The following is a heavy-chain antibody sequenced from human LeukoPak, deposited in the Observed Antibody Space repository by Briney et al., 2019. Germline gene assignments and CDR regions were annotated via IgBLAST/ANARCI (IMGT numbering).Heavy chain of an antibody. J-gene: IGHJ4*02. CDR1: GFTLSNYA. Sequence: PGGSLRLSCAASGFTLSNYAMHWVRQAPGKGLEYVSTITVGGGTYYASSVKGRFTISRDNSKNTLYLQMGSLRADDMAVYYCASLIVGTTGFDYWGQGTLVTVSS. CDR3: ASLIVGTTGFDY. CDR2: ITVGGGT. V-gene: IGHV3-64*01. D-gene: IGHD1-26*01.